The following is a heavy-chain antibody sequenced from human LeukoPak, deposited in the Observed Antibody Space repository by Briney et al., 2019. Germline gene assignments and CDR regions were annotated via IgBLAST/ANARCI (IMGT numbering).Heavy chain of an antibody. Sequence: GESLKISCKGSGYRFTSYWIGWVRQMPGKGLEWMGIIYPGDSDTRYSPSFQGQVTISADKSISTAYLQWSSLKASDTAMYYCARPSYYDSSGYYYEGWYFDLWGRGTLVTVSS. J-gene: IGHJ2*01. V-gene: IGHV5-51*01. D-gene: IGHD3-22*01. CDR3: ARPSYYDSSGYYYEGWYFDL. CDR1: GYRFTSYW. CDR2: IYPGDSDT.